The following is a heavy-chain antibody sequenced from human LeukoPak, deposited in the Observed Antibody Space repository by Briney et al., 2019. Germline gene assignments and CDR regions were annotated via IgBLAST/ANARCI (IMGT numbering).Heavy chain of an antibody. V-gene: IGHV4-39*01. Sequence: SETLSLTCTVSGGSISSSSYYWGWIRQPQGKGLEWIGSIYYSGSTYYNPSLKSRVTISVDTSKNQFSLKLSSVTAADTAVYYCARVFSLAAAAYQEYYFDYWGQGTLVTVSS. CDR1: GGSISSSSYY. CDR2: IYYSGST. D-gene: IGHD2-15*01. CDR3: ARVFSLAAAAYQEYYFDY. J-gene: IGHJ4*02.